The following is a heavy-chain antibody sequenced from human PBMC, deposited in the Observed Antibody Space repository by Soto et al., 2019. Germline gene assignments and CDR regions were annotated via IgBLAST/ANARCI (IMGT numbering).Heavy chain of an antibody. V-gene: IGHV3-7*01. J-gene: IGHJ5*02. Sequence: EVQLVESGGGLVQPGGSLRLSCAASGFTCSSYWMSWVRQAPGKGLEWVANIKQDGSEKYYVDSVKGRFTISRDNAKNALYLQMNSLRAEDTAVYYCAIARDGWFDPWGQGTLVTVSS. CDR1: GFTCSSYW. CDR3: AIARDGWFDP. CDR2: IKQDGSEK.